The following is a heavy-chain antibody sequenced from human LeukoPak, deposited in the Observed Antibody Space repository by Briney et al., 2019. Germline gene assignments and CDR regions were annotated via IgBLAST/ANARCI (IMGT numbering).Heavy chain of an antibody. V-gene: IGHV3-30-3*01. D-gene: IGHD2-2*02. Sequence: GGSLRLSCAASGFTFSSYAMSWVRQAPGKGLEWVAIISYDGSNKYYADSVKGRFTISRDNSKNTLYLQMNSLRAEDTAVYYCARDLYCSSTSCYRGYFDYWGQGTLVTVSS. J-gene: IGHJ4*02. CDR2: ISYDGSNK. CDR3: ARDLYCSSTSCYRGYFDY. CDR1: GFTFSSYA.